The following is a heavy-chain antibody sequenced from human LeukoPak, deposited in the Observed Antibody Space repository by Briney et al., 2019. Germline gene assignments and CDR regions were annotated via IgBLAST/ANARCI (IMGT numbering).Heavy chain of an antibody. CDR2: TYYRSKWYS. Sequence: SQTLSLTCAISGDSVSSNVVSWNWIRQSPSRGLEWLGRTYYRSKWYSDYAVSVKSRITINPDTSKNQFSLQMNSVTPEDTAVHYCARVYSSGWYSHYYYYMDVWGKGTTVTVSS. CDR3: ARVYSSGWYSHYYYYMDV. V-gene: IGHV6-1*01. D-gene: IGHD6-19*01. J-gene: IGHJ6*03. CDR1: GDSVSSNVVS.